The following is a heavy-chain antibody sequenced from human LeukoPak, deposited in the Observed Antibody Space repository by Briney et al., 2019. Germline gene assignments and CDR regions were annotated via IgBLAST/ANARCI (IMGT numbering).Heavy chain of an antibody. CDR2: IYYSGST. CDR1: GGSISSYY. CDR3: ARQRIVVVPAAFDY. V-gene: IGHV4-59*01. Sequence: PSETLSLTCTVSGGSISSYYWSWIRQPPGKGLEWIGYIYYSGSTNYNPSLKSRVTISVDTSKNQFSLKLSSVTAADTAVYYCARQRIVVVPAAFDYWGQGTLVTVSS. D-gene: IGHD2-2*01. J-gene: IGHJ4*02.